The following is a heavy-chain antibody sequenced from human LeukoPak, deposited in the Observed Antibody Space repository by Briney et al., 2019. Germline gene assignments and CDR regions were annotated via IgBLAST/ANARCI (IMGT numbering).Heavy chain of an antibody. V-gene: IGHV4-34*01. Sequence: SETLSLTCAVYGGSFSGYYWSWIRQPPGKGLEWIGEINHSGSTNYNPSLKSRVTISVDTSKNQFSLKLSSVTAADTAVYYCARARYSGWGYEFDYWGQGTLVTVSS. D-gene: IGHD6-19*01. CDR2: INHSGST. CDR1: GGSFSGYY. J-gene: IGHJ4*02. CDR3: ARARYSGWGYEFDY.